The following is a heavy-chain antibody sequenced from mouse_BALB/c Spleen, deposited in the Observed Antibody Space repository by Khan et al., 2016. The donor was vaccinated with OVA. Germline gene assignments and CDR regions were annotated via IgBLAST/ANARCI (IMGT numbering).Heavy chain of an antibody. D-gene: IGHD4-1*01. Sequence: EVQLQESGPGLVKPSQSLSLTCTVTGYSITSDYAWNWIRQFPGNKLEWMGYISYSGSTTYNPSLKSRISFTRDTSKDKFFLQLKSVTSEDTATYYCASELGRYYALDYWGQGTSVTVSS. J-gene: IGHJ4*01. CDR1: GYSITSDYA. CDR3: ASELGRYYALDY. V-gene: IGHV3-2*02. CDR2: ISYSGST.